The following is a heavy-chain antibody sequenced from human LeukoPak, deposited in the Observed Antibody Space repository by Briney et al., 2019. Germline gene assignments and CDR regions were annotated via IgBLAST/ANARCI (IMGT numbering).Heavy chain of an antibody. CDR1: GGTFNNDG. D-gene: IGHD3-3*01. J-gene: IGHJ6*02. V-gene: IGHV1-69*04. CDR2: IIPLLDEA. CDR3: ARGPLEYYDFWSGYYSYGMDV. Sequence: SVKVSCKASGGTFNNDGISWVRQAPGQGLEWVGRIIPLLDEANYAQKFQGRVTITADKSTSTAYMGLSSLRSEDTAVYYCARGPLEYYDFWSGYYSYGMDVWGQGTTVTVSS.